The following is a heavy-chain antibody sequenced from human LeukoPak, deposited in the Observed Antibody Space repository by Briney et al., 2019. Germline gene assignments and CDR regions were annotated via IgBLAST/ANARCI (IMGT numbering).Heavy chain of an antibody. J-gene: IGHJ6*02. Sequence: GASVKVSCKASGGTFSSYAISWVRQAPGQGLEWMGWISAYNGNTNYAQKLQGRVTMTTDTSTSTAYMELRSLRSDDTAVYYCARDSAMVRVQGLTQYYYYGMDVWGQGTTVTVSS. CDR2: ISAYNGNT. V-gene: IGHV1-18*01. D-gene: IGHD3-10*01. CDR1: GGTFSSYA. CDR3: ARDSAMVRVQGLTQYYYYGMDV.